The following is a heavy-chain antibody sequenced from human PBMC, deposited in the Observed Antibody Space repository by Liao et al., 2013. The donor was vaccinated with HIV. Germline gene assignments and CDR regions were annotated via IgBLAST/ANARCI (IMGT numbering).Heavy chain of an antibody. D-gene: IGHD1-26*01. Sequence: QVQLQESGPGLVKPSQTLSLTCSVSGASVSSGDYYWSWIRQPPGKGLEWIGEVHHSGSANYTPSLKGRLTISIDTSKNQISLKLRSVTAADTAVYYCAREGLSGSDIPFDYWGQGTLVTVSS. CDR3: AREGLSGSDIPFDY. CDR2: VHHSGSA. J-gene: IGHJ4*02. CDR1: GASVSSGDYY. V-gene: IGHV4-30-4*08.